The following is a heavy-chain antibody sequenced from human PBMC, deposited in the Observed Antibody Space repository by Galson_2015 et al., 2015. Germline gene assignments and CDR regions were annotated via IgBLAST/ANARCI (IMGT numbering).Heavy chain of an antibody. Sequence: FLRLSCAASGFTFSSYAMHWVRQAPGKGLEWVAVISYDGSNKYYADSVKGRFTISRDNSKNTLYLQMNSLRAEDTAVYYCARINHRYCSSTSCYGGRFDPWGQGTLVTVSS. CDR1: GFTFSSYA. V-gene: IGHV3-30-3*01. J-gene: IGHJ5*02. CDR3: ARINHRYCSSTSCYGGRFDP. CDR2: ISYDGSNK. D-gene: IGHD2-2*01.